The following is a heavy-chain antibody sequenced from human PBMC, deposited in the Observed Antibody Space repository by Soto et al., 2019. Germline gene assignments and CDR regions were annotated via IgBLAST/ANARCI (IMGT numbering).Heavy chain of an antibody. CDR2: INHSGST. V-gene: IGHV4-34*01. J-gene: IGHJ4*02. D-gene: IGHD3-22*01. Sequence: SETLSLTCAVYGGSFSGYYWSWIRQPPGKGLEWIGEINHSGSTNYNPSLKSRVTISVDTSKNQFSLKLSSVTAADTAVYYCARAEGAGPFVAGDFVVGLLLDYWGQGTLVTVSS. CDR1: GGSFSGYY. CDR3: ARAEGAGPFVAGDFVVGLLLDY.